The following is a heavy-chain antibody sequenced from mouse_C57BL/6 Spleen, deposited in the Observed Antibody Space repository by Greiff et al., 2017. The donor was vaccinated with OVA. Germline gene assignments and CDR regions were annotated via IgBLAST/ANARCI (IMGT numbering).Heavy chain of an antibody. J-gene: IGHJ4*01. CDR2: INYDGSN. CDR1: GYSITSGYF. Sequence: ESGPGLVKPSQSLSLTCSVTGYSITSGYFWNWIRQFPGNKLEWMGYINYDGSNNSNPSLKNRISIARDTSKNQFFLKLNSVTNEDTATCDCAREGAYAMDYWGQGTSVTVSS. V-gene: IGHV3-6*01. CDR3: AREGAYAMDY.